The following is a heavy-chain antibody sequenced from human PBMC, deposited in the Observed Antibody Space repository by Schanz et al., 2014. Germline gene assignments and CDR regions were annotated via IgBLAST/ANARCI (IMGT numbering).Heavy chain of an antibody. V-gene: IGHV3-23*01. CDR2: ISHSGGSK. CDR1: GFTFSTYA. J-gene: IGHJ6*02. Sequence: EVQLLDSGGGLVQPGGSLRLSCAASGFTFSTYAMSWVRQAPGKGLEWVSAISHSGGSKYYADSVKGRFTISRDNSENTLYIQMNSLSADDKAVCYCAKEMGYCSGGTCYDCYYYGLDVWGQGTTVTVSS. CDR3: AKEMGYCSGGTCYDCYYYGLDV. D-gene: IGHD2-15*01.